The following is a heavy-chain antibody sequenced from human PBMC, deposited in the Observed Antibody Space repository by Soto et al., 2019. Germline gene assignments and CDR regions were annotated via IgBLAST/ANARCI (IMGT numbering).Heavy chain of an antibody. J-gene: IGHJ1*01. CDR3: VGHSPSPH. CDR1: GGSISSGGYS. V-gene: IGHV4-30-2*01. CDR2: IYHSGST. Sequence: SETLSLTCAVSGGSISSGGYSWSWIRQPPGKGLEWIGHIYHSGSTYYNPSLKSRVTLSVDRPNNQVSLNLSSVTAADTAVYYCVGHSPSPHWGQGTLVTVSS.